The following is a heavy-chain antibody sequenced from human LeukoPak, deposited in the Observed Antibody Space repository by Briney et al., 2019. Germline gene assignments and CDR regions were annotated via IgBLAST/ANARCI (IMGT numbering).Heavy chain of an antibody. V-gene: IGHV4-4*07. CDR1: GGSFTIYY. Sequence: SETLSLTCTVSGGSFTIYYWSWIRQPAGKGLEWIGRIYTSGSTNYNPSLKSRVTMSVDTSKNQFSLKLTSVTAADTAVYYCARDPGGHCDGHSCWGSRIDPWGQGTLVTVSS. CDR3: ARDPGGHCDGHSCWGSRIDP. J-gene: IGHJ5*02. CDR2: IYTSGST. D-gene: IGHD2-15*01.